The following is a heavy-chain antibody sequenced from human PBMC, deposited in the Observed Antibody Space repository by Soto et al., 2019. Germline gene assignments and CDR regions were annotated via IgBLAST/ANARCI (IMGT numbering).Heavy chain of an antibody. CDR2: INHSGST. CDR3: ARGRFCSGGSCYPLYYYYYGMDV. Sequence: SETLSLTCAVYGGSFSGYYWSWIRQPPGKGLEWIGEINHSGSTNYNPSLKSRVTISVDTSKNQFSLKLSSVTAADTAVYYCARGRFCSGGSCYPLYYYYYGMDVWGQGTTVTVSS. V-gene: IGHV4-34*01. CDR1: GGSFSGYY. D-gene: IGHD2-15*01. J-gene: IGHJ6*02.